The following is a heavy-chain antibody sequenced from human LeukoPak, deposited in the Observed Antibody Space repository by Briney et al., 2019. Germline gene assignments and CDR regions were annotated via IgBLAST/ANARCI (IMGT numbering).Heavy chain of an antibody. CDR2: IYTSGST. V-gene: IGHV4-61*02. J-gene: IGHJ4*02. CDR1: GGSISSGSYY. Sequence: TLSLTCTVSGGSISSGSYYWSWIRQPAGKGLEWIGRIYTSGSTNYNPSLKSRVTISVDTSKNQFSLKLSSVTAADTAVYYCARGDSSGWPYFDYWGQGTLVTVSS. D-gene: IGHD6-19*01. CDR3: ARGDSSGWPYFDY.